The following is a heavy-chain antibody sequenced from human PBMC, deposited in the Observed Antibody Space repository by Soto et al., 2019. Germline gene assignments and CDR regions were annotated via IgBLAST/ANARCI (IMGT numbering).Heavy chain of an antibody. CDR2: ISPIFGTP. CDR3: ARDRSYDSSGDDAFDI. V-gene: IGHV1-69*01. Sequence: QVQLVQSGAEVKKPGSSVKVSCKASGGTFSSYAISWVRQAPGQGLEWMGGISPIFGTPNYAQKFEGRVTITADESTSTAYMELSSLRSEDTAVYYCARDRSYDSSGDDAFDIWGQGTMVTVSS. CDR1: GGTFSSYA. J-gene: IGHJ3*02. D-gene: IGHD3-22*01.